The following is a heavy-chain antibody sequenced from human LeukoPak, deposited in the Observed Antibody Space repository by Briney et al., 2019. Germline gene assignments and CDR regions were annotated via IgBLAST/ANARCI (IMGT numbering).Heavy chain of an antibody. CDR1: GFTFSSFT. Sequence: GGSLRLSCAASGFTFSSFTMNWVRQAPGKGLEWVSSISSSSSYIYSADSVKGRFTIPRDNARNSLYLRMNSLRAEDTAVYYCARDPGAYSSSPIDYWGQGTLVTVSS. CDR3: ARDPGAYSSSPIDY. V-gene: IGHV3-21*01. D-gene: IGHD6-6*01. J-gene: IGHJ4*02. CDR2: ISSSSSYI.